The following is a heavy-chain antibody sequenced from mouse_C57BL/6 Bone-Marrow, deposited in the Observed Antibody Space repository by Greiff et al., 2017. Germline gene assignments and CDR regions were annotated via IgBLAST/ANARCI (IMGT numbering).Heavy chain of an antibody. D-gene: IGHD4-1*01. Sequence: QVQLKQSGAELAKPGASVKLSCTASGYTFTSYWMHWVKQRPGQGLEWIGYINPSSGYTKYNQKFKDKATLTADKAYSTAYMQQSSLTSADSAVYYVAGFGESWDDGGGCAYWGQGTLVTVSA. V-gene: IGHV1-7*01. CDR2: INPSSGYT. CDR1: GYTFTSYW. CDR3: AGFGESWDDGGGCAY. J-gene: IGHJ3*01.